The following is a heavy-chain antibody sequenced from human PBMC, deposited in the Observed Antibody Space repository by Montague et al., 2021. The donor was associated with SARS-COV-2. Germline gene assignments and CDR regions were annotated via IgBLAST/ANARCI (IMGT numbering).Heavy chain of an antibody. Sequence: SETLSLICAVSSGSITYYYLSWIRQSPGKGLEWIGYIYYSGNTNYSPSLQSRVTISVDSSKTQFSLRLTSVTAADTAVYYCARGPKMYGELADYWGQGTLVTVSS. J-gene: IGHJ4*02. V-gene: IGHV4-59*08. D-gene: IGHD4-17*01. CDR2: IYYSGNT. CDR1: SGSITYYY. CDR3: ARGPKMYGELADY.